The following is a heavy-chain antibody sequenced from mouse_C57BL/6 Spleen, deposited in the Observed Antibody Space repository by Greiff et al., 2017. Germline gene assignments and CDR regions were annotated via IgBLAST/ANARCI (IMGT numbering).Heavy chain of an antibody. CDR3: ARKGRLGPDY. CDR1: GYTFTSYW. D-gene: IGHD4-1*01. CDR2: IDPSDSYT. J-gene: IGHJ2*01. V-gene: IGHV1-69*01. Sequence: VQLQQSGAELVMPGASVKLSCKASGYTFTSYWMHWVKQRPGQGLEWIGEIDPSDSYTNYNQKFKGKSTLTVDKSSSTAYMQLSSLTSEDSAVYYCARKGRLGPDYWGQGTTLTVSS.